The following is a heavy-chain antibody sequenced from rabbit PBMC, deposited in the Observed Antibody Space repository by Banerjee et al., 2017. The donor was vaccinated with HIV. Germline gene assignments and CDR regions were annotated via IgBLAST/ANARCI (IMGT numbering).Heavy chain of an antibody. D-gene: IGHD4-1*01. Sequence: QSLEESGGDLVKPGASLTLTCTASGFSFSSSYYMCWVRQAPGKGLEWIACIYTGYIGDTYYATWAKGRFTISKTSSTTVTLQMTSLTAADTATYFCARDLAGVIGWNFKLWGQGTLVTVS. J-gene: IGHJ4*01. CDR3: ARDLAGVIGWNFKL. CDR1: GFSFSSSYY. CDR2: IYTGYIGDT. V-gene: IGHV1S40*01.